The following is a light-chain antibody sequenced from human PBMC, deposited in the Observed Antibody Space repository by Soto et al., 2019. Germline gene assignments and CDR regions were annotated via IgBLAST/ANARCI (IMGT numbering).Light chain of an antibody. CDR1: QSVRSD. CDR2: AAS. CDR3: QQYNNWIT. V-gene: IGKV3-15*01. Sequence: ILWTRPPLTLSLSAGERATLCCTASQSVRSDYLAWYQQKPGQAPRLLIYAASNRATGVPARFSGSWSGTEFTLTISSLQSEDFAVYYCQQYNNWITFGQGTRLEIK. J-gene: IGKJ5*01.